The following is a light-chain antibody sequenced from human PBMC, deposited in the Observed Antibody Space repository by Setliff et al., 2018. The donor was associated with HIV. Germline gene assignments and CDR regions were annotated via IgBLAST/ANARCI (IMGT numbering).Light chain of an antibody. Sequence: QSALAQPASVSGSPGQSVTISCTGTSSDVGAYNFVSWYQQHPGRAPKLMIYDVINRNSGVSIRFPGSKSGNAASLTISGLQAEDEADYYCSSYTTSRQFVFGSGTKVTVL. CDR2: DVI. CDR1: SSDVGAYNF. CDR3: SSYTTSRQFV. V-gene: IGLV2-14*03. J-gene: IGLJ1*01.